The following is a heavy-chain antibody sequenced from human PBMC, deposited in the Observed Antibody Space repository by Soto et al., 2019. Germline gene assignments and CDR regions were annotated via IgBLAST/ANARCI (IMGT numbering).Heavy chain of an antibody. Sequence: ASETLSLTCTVSGGSISSGGYYWSWIRQHPGKGLEWIGYIYYSGSTYYNPSLKSRVTISVDTSKSQFSLKLSSVTAAGTAVYYCARDFTDSSGPTLGMGVWGQGTTVTVSS. CDR1: GGSISSGGYY. CDR3: ARDFTDSSGPTLGMGV. CDR2: IYYSGST. J-gene: IGHJ6*02. V-gene: IGHV4-31*03. D-gene: IGHD6-19*01.